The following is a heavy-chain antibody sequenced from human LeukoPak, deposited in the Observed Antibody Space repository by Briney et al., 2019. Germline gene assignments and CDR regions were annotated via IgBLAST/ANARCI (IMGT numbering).Heavy chain of an antibody. CDR2: IGGLGSST. V-gene: IGHV3-23*01. J-gene: IGHJ4*02. CDR1: GFTFSSHA. Sequence: GGSLRLSCAASGFTFSSHAMAWVRQAPGKGLEWVSAIGGLGSSTYYGDSVKGRFTISRDNSKNTVYLQMDSLRVEDTAVYYCAREGRDTAGYFDYWGQGTLVTVSS. CDR3: AREGRDTAGYFDY. D-gene: IGHD5-18*01.